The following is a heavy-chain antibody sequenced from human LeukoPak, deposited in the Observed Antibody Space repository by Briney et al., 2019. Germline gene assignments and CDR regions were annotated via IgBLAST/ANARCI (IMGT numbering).Heavy chain of an antibody. CDR3: AKSRVRYFDWLSPGDYYFDY. D-gene: IGHD3-9*01. J-gene: IGHJ4*02. CDR2: IGYRGGSI. V-gene: IGHV3-23*01. CDR1: GFTFSNYA. Sequence: RGSLRLSCAASGFTFSNYAMSWVRQAPGKGLEWVSIIGYRGGSIYYAYSVQGRFTISRDNSKNTLSLQMNGLRPEDTAVYYCAKSRVRYFDWLSPGDYYFDYWGQGTLVTVSS.